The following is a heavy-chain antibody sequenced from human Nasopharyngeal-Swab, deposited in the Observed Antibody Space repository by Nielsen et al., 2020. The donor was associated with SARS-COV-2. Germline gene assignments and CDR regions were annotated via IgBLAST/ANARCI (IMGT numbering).Heavy chain of an antibody. V-gene: IGHV3-30*04. CDR3: ASPVFGVVSDAFDL. CDR1: GFTFSSYA. Sequence: GESLKISCAASGFTFSSYAMHWVRQAPGKGLEWVAVISYDGSNKYYADSVKGRFTISRDNSKNTLYLQMNSLRAEDTAMYYCASPVFGVVSDAFDLWGQGTMVTVSS. J-gene: IGHJ3*01. CDR2: ISYDGSNK. D-gene: IGHD3-3*01.